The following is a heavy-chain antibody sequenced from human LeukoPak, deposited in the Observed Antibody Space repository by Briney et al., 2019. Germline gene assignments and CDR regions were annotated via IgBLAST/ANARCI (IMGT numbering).Heavy chain of an antibody. V-gene: IGHV3-23*01. CDR1: GFTFSTYA. D-gene: IGHD7-27*01. CDR2: ITTSDGNT. CDR3: AKDGGLWVSAHWGDS. J-gene: IGHJ4*02. Sequence: GGSLRLSCAASGFTFSTYAMSWVRQAPGKGLEWVSTITTSDGNTYYADSVKGRFTVSRDNSKNTLFLQMNSLRAEDTAVYYCAKDGGLWVSAHWGDSWGRGTLVTVSS.